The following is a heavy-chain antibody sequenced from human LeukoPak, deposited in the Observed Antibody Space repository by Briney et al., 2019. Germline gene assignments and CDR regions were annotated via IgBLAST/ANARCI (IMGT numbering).Heavy chain of an antibody. CDR3: ARDLQLVRGFDP. V-gene: IGHV4-59*01. CDR1: GGSISSYY. D-gene: IGHD6-6*01. Sequence: SETLSLTCTVSGGSISSYYWSWIRQPPGKGLEWIGYIYYSGSTNYNPSLKSRVTISVDTSKNQFSLKLSSVTAADTAVYYCARDLQLVRGFDPWGQGTLVTVSS. J-gene: IGHJ5*02. CDR2: IYYSGST.